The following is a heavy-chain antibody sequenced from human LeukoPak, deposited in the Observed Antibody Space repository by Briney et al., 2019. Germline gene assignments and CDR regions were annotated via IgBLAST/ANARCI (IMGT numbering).Heavy chain of an antibody. V-gene: IGHV4-61*02. Sequence: SQTLSLTCTVSGGSISSGSYYWSWIRQPAGKGLEWIGRIYTSGSTNYNPSLKSRVTISVDTSKNQFSLKLSSVTAADTAVYYCARTLYYDYVWGSYRPGYAFDIWGQGTMVTVSS. CDR2: IYTSGST. D-gene: IGHD3-16*02. CDR1: GGSISSGSYY. CDR3: ARTLYYDYVWGSYRPGYAFDI. J-gene: IGHJ3*02.